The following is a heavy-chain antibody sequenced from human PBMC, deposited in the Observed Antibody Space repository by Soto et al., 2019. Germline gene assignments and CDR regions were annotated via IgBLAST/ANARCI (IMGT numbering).Heavy chain of an antibody. CDR2: INPNSGGT. CDR3: ARDDGSTSFARSYYYYGMDV. D-gene: IGHD2-2*01. Sequence: ASVKVSFKASGYTFTGHYMHWLRQAPGQGLEWMGWINPNSGGTNYAQKFQGRVTMTRDTSISTAYMELSRLRSDDTAVYYCARDDGSTSFARSYYYYGMDVWGQGTTVTVSS. J-gene: IGHJ6*02. V-gene: IGHV1-2*02. CDR1: GYTFTGHY.